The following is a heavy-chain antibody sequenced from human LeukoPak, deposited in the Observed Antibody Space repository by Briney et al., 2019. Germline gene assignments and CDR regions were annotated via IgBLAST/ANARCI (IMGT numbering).Heavy chain of an antibody. CDR2: ISIGGNIK. Sequence: GGSLRLSCAASGFAFSTYTMHWVRQAPGKGLEWVAVISIGGNIKYYADSVKGRFTISGDNSKNTLYLQMNSLRPEDTAVYYCARDIGVNMIWGQGTLVTVSS. CDR3: ARDIGVNMI. D-gene: IGHD3-22*01. V-gene: IGHV3-30-3*01. CDR1: GFAFSTYT. J-gene: IGHJ4*02.